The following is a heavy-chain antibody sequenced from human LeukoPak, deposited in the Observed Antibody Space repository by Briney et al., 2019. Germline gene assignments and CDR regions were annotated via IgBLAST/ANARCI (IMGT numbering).Heavy chain of an antibody. CDR1: GFTFSNYA. V-gene: IGHV3-23*01. D-gene: IGHD3-22*01. CDR2: ISANGGGT. CDR3: AKATKSIVVDNYFDY. J-gene: IGHJ4*02. Sequence: PGGSLRLSCAASGFTFSNYAMSWVRQAPGKGLEWVSSISANGGGTYYADSVKGRFTVSRDNSQNTLYLRVNSLRAEDTAVYYCAKATKSIVVDNYFDYWGQGALVTVSS.